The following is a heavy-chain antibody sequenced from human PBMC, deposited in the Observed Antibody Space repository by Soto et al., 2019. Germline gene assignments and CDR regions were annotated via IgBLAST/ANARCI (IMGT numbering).Heavy chain of an antibody. V-gene: IGHV3-74*01. J-gene: IGHJ4*02. CDR2: IDKDGRTT. CDR1: GFTFSAYW. Sequence: EVQLVESGGGLVQPGGSLRLSCAASGFTFSAYWMHWVRKVPGKGLVWVSRIDKDGRTTRYAASVRGRFTTSRDNARNTLYLQLNTPRAEDTAIYYCARAGGSGTPFDNWGQGALVTVSS. D-gene: IGHD3-16*01. CDR3: ARAGGSGTPFDN.